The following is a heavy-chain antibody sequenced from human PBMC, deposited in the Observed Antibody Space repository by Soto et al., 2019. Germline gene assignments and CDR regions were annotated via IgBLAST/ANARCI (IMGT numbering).Heavy chain of an antibody. CDR2: ISYDGSNK. J-gene: IGHJ6*02. D-gene: IGHD2-15*01. CDR1: GFTFSSYG. Sequence: GGSLRLSCAASGFTFSSYGMHWVRQAPGKGLEWVAVISYDGSNKYYADSVKGRFTISRDNSKNTLYLQMNSLRAEDTAVYYCARDRRGNCSGGSCYQDYYYYGMDVWGQGTTVTVSS. CDR3: ARDRRGNCSGGSCYQDYYYYGMDV. V-gene: IGHV3-30*03.